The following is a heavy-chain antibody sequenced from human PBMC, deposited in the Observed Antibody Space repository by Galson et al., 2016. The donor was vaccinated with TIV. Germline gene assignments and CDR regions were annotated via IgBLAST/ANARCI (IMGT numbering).Heavy chain of an antibody. CDR2: IIAIFGTA. J-gene: IGHJ5*02. D-gene: IGHD3-10*01. V-gene: IGHV1-69*13. Sequence: SVKVSCKASGGIFRSYAISWVRQAPGQGLEWMGRIIAIFGTADHAQKFQGRVTITADESTNTAYMELSSLGSEDTAVYYCARLPSYYGSGNHWFDPWGQGTLVTVSS. CDR1: GGIFRSYA. CDR3: ARLPSYYGSGNHWFDP.